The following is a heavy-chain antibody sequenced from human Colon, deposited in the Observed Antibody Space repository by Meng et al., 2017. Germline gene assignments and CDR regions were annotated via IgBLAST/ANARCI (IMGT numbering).Heavy chain of an antibody. D-gene: IGHD6-19*01. CDR2: IYLGGSP. CDR1: GGSISSSQW. Sequence: QGQLEESGPGLVEPSGTLSLTCEVSGGSISSSQWWSWVRQPPGKGLEWIGQIYLGGSPAYSPSLESRITMSVDKSNNQFSLRLRSVTAADTAVYYCARHGGWHFDYWGQGTPVTVSS. CDR3: ARHGGWHFDY. J-gene: IGHJ4*02. V-gene: IGHV4-4*02.